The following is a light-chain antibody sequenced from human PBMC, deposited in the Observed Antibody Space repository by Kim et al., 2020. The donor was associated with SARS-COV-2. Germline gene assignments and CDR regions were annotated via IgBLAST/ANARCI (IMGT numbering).Light chain of an antibody. V-gene: IGLV3-1*01. J-gene: IGLJ2*01. CDR2: QDS. Sequence: SYELTQPPSLSVSPGQTASITCSGDNLGDKYACWYQQRPGQSPFLVIYQDSKRPSGIPERFSGSNSGNTATLTISGTQAMDEADYYCQAWDSSTVVFGGGTQLTVL. CDR1: NLGDKY. CDR3: QAWDSSTVV.